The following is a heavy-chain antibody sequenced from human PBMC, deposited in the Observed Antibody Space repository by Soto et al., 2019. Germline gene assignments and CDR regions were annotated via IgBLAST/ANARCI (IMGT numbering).Heavy chain of an antibody. CDR1: GGSISSYY. CDR2: IYYSGST. D-gene: IGHD3-3*01. Sequence: EALSLTCTVSGGSISSYYWSWIRQPPGKGLEWIGYIYYSGSTNYNPSLKSRVTISVDTSKNQFSLKLSSVTAADTAVYYCARGVGHWDFWRDHNQQNWFDPWGQGTLVTVSS. V-gene: IGHV4-59*01. J-gene: IGHJ5*02. CDR3: ARGVGHWDFWRDHNQQNWFDP.